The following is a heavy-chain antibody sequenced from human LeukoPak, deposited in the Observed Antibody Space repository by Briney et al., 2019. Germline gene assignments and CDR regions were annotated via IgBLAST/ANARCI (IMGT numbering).Heavy chain of an antibody. CDR2: INPNSGGT. V-gene: IGHV1-2*02. CDR1: GYTFTGYY. CDR3: ARESLELLWFGELG. J-gene: IGHJ4*02. D-gene: IGHD3-10*01. Sequence: ASVKVSCKASGYTFTGYYMHWVRQAPGQGLEWMGWINPNSGGTNYAQKFQGRVTMTRDTSISTAYMELSRLGSDDTAVYYCARESLELLWFGELGWGQGTLVTVSS.